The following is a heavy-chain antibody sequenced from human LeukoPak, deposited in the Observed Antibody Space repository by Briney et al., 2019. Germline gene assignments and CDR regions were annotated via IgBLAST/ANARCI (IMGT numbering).Heavy chain of an antibody. CDR1: GGSFSSGSYY. CDR3: ARVGDSSGYYYFDY. V-gene: IGHV4-30-2*01. J-gene: IGHJ4*02. CDR2: IYHSGST. Sequence: SETLSLTCTVSGGSFSSGSYYWSWIRQPPGKGLEWIGYIYHSGSTYYNPSLKSRVTISVDRSKNQFSLKLSSVTAADTAVYYCARVGDSSGYYYFDYWGQGTLVTVSS. D-gene: IGHD3-22*01.